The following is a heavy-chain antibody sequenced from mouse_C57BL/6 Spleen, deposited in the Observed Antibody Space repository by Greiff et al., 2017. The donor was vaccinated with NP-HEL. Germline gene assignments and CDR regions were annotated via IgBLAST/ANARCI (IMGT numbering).Heavy chain of an antibody. V-gene: IGHV3-6*01. D-gene: IGHD1-1*01. CDR3: ASYGSSHWYFDV. Sequence: EVQLQESGPGLVKPSQSLSLTCSVTGYSITSGYYWNWIRQFPGNQLEWMGYISYDGSNNYNPSLKNRISITRDTSKNQFFLKLNSVTTEDTATYYCASYGSSHWYFDVWGTGTTVTVSS. CDR2: ISYDGSN. J-gene: IGHJ1*03. CDR1: GYSITSGYY.